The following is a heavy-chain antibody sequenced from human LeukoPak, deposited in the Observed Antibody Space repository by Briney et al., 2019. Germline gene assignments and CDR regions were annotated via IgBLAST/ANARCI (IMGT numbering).Heavy chain of an antibody. CDR1: GFTFSSFS. Sequence: GGSLRLSCAASGFTFSSFSMNWVRQAPGKGLEWVSYIRSSGSGTDYTGSVKGRFTISRDNAKNSLYLQMNSLRAEDTAVYYCARHTVVVNANAFDIWGQGTMVTVSS. CDR3: ARHTVVVNANAFDI. J-gene: IGHJ3*02. CDR2: IRSSGSGT. D-gene: IGHD2-21*01. V-gene: IGHV3-48*04.